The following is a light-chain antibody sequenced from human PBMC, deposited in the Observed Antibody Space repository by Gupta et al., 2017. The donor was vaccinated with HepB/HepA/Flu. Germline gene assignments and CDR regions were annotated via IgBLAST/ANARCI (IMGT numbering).Light chain of an antibody. CDR1: SNDVGGYKF. V-gene: IGLV2-14*01. Sequence: QSALTQPASVSGSPGQSITISCTGNSNDVGGYKFASWYQQHPGKAPKLIIYDVRNRPSGVSDRCSGAKSGNTAPPIIAGLQADDEAVYYCNSSTNRRTLNWVFGGGTKLTVV. CDR3: NSSTNRRTLNWV. J-gene: IGLJ3*02. CDR2: DVR.